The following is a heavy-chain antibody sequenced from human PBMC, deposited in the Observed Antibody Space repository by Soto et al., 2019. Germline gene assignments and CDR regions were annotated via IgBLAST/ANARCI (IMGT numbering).Heavy chain of an antibody. V-gene: IGHV2-26*01. CDR3: ARRMHNWLDGFDY. D-gene: IGHD1-20*01. J-gene: IGHJ4*02. CDR2: ISSNDEK. Sequence: QVTLKESGPVLVKPTETLTLTCAVSGFSLSNADLAVSWIRQPPGKALEWLAQISSNDEKSYSTSLKSRLTIVKDTFKGQVVLTMTNMDPVDTATYSCARRMHNWLDGFDYWGQGILVTVSS. CDR1: GFSLSNADLA.